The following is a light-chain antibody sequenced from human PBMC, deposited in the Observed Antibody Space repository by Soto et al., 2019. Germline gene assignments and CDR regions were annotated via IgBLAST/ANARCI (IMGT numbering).Light chain of an antibody. CDR2: DAS. V-gene: IGKV3D-20*01. CDR1: QNVNSSY. Sequence: EIVLTQSPATLSLSPGERATLSSGASQNVNSSYLAWYQQKPGLAPRLLIYDASSRATGIPDRFSGSGSGTDFTLTISRLEPEDFAVYYCQQYGTSPYTFGQGTKLEIK. J-gene: IGKJ2*01. CDR3: QQYGTSPYT.